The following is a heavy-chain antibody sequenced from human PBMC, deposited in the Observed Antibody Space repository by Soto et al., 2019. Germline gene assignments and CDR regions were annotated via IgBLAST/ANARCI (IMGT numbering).Heavy chain of an antibody. D-gene: IGHD4-17*01. J-gene: IGHJ4*02. CDR1: GGTFSSYA. CDR2: IIPIFGTA. CDR3: ARLDYGDYVGYFDY. Sequence: SVKVSCKASGGTFSSYAISWVRQAPGQGLEWMGGIIPIFGTANYAQKFQGRVTITADESTSTAYMELSSLRSEDTAVYYCARLDYGDYVGYFDYWGQGTLVTVSS. V-gene: IGHV1-69*13.